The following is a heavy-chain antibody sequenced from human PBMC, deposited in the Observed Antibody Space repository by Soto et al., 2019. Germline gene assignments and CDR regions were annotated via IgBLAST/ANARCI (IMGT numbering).Heavy chain of an antibody. CDR2: IYYSGST. CDR1: GGSISSYY. J-gene: IGHJ6*02. V-gene: IGHV4-59*01. D-gene: IGHD3-10*01. CDR3: ARDTTMVRGNGMDV. Sequence: SETLSLTCTVSGGSISSYYWSWIRQPPGKGLEWIGYIYYSGSTNYNPSLKSRVTISVDTSKNQFSLKLSSVTAADTAVYYCARDTTMVRGNGMDVWGQGTTVTVS.